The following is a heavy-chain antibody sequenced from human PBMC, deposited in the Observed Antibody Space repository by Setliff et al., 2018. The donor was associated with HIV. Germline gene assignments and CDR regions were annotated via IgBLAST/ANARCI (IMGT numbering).Heavy chain of an antibody. J-gene: IGHJ4*02. CDR3: ARVADSSGYYHLDY. Sequence: SETLSLTCAVYGGSFSGYSWSWISQPPGKGPEWIGEVYHSGSSNYNPSLKSRVTISVDTSKKQFSLKLSSVTAADTAVYHCARVADSSGYYHLDYWGQGTLVTVSS. V-gene: IGHV4-34*01. D-gene: IGHD3-22*01. CDR2: VYHSGSS. CDR1: GGSFSGYS.